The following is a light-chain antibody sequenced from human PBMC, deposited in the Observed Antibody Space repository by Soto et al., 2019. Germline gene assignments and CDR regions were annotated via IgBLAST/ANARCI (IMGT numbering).Light chain of an antibody. V-gene: IGLV1-51*01. J-gene: IGLJ2*01. CDR2: DSH. CDR3: GTRDGTLSASVV. Sequence: QSVLTQPPSVSAAPGQNVTISCSASSSNIGSNYVSWYQQLPGAAPKLLIYDSHKRPSGIPDRFSGSKSGTSATLGITGLQTGDEADYYCGTRDGTLSASVVFGGGTKLTVL. CDR1: SSNIGSNY.